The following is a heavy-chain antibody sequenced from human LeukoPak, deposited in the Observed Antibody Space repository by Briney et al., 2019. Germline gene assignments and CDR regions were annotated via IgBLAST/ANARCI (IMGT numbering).Heavy chain of an antibody. D-gene: IGHD6-19*01. Sequence: GGSLRLSCAASGFTFDDYGMSWVRQAPGKGLEWVPGINWNGGSTGYADSVKGRFTISRDNAKNSLYLQMNSLRAEDTALYYCARGGYSSGWYTQGFDPWGQGTLVTVSS. CDR2: INWNGGST. J-gene: IGHJ5*02. CDR1: GFTFDDYG. CDR3: ARGGYSSGWYTQGFDP. V-gene: IGHV3-20*04.